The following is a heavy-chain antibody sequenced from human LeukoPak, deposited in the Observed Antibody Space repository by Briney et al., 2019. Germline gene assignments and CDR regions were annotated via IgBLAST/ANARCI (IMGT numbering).Heavy chain of an antibody. D-gene: IGHD1-26*01. J-gene: IGHJ5*02. V-gene: IGHV1-2*02. CDR3: ARADRLVGSPYLIGP. Sequence: ASVTVSFKTSGYNFIDYYMHWVRQAPGQGLEWMGWVNPVSGRTSIAQKFQDRISLTRDSSITTFYMEVTWLTSDDTAIYYCARADRLVGSPYLIGPWGQGTLVTVSS. CDR1: GYNFIDYY. CDR2: VNPVSGRT.